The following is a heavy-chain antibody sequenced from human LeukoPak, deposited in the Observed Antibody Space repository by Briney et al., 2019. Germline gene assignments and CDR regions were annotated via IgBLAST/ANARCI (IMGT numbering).Heavy chain of an antibody. J-gene: IGHJ4*02. CDR1: GFTFSSYV. D-gene: IGHD3-22*01. V-gene: IGHV3-23*01. Sequence: GGSLRLSCAASGFTFSSYVMSWVRQAPGKGLEWVSSISNSGGSTYYADSVKGRFTISRDNSKNTLYLQMNSLRAEDTAVYYCAKDQRSYDSSGYYYPLFDYWGQGTLVTVSS. CDR3: AKDQRSYDSSGYYYPLFDY. CDR2: ISNSGGST.